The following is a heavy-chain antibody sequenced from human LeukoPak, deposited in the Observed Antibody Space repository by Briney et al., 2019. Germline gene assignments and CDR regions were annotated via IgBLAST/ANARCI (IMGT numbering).Heavy chain of an antibody. D-gene: IGHD3-22*01. CDR1: GFTFSSYS. CDR2: ISTSSSYI. CDR3: ARVLHKRNYDSSVYYGY. J-gene: IGHJ4*02. Sequence: GGSLRLSCAASGFTFSSYSMNWVRQAPGKGLEWVSSISTSSSYIYYADSVKGRFTISRDNAKNSLYLQMNSLRAEDTAVYYCARVLHKRNYDSSVYYGYWGQGTLVTVSS. V-gene: IGHV3-21*01.